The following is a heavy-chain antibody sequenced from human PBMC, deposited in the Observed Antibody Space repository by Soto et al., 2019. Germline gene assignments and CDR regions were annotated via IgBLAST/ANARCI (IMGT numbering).Heavy chain of an antibody. CDR1: GGSIRSSNW. V-gene: IGHV4-4*02. CDR3: ARVSGSYYYGMDV. CDR2: IYHSGST. J-gene: IGHJ6*02. Sequence: QVQLQESGPGLVKPSGTLSLTCAVSGGSIRSSNWWSWFRQPPGKGLEWIGEIYHSGSTNYNPSLKSRVTISVDKSKNQLSLKLSSVTAADTTVYYCARVSGSYYYGMDVWGQGTTLTVSS.